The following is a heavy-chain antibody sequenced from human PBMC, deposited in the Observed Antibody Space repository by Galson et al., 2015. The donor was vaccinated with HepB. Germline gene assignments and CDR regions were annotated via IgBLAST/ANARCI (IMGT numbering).Heavy chain of an antibody. J-gene: IGHJ3*02. CDR2: ISGSGDTT. V-gene: IGHV3-23*01. Sequence: SLRLSCAASGFTFSSSAMTWVRQAPGKGLEWVSTISGSGDTTYYADSVKGRFTISRDNSKKTVYLQMNSLRGEDTAVHFSAKRGVGADGAFDIWGQGTMVTVSS. CDR3: AKRGVGADGAFDI. D-gene: IGHD1-26*01. CDR1: GFTFSSSA.